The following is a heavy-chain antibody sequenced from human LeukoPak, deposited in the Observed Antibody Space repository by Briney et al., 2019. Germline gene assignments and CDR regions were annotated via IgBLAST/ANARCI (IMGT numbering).Heavy chain of an antibody. CDR2: ISSSGSTI. CDR3: ARVGRGYGHFDY. V-gene: IGHV3-48*03. D-gene: IGHD5-18*01. Sequence: PGGSLRLSCAASGFTFSSYEMNWVRQAPGKGLEWVSYISSSGSTIHYADSVKGRFTISRDNAKNSLYLQMNSLRAEDTAVYYCARVGRGYGHFDYWGQGTLVTVSS. CDR1: GFTFSSYE. J-gene: IGHJ4*02.